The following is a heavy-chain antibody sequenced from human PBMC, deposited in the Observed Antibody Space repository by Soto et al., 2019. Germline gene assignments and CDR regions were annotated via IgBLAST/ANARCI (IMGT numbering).Heavy chain of an antibody. CDR3: ARLKMYYDILTGYSQDWFDP. Sequence: PSETLSLTCTVSGGSISSSSYYWGWIRQPPGKGLEWIWSIYYSGSTYYNPSLKSRVTISVDTSKNQFSLKLSSVTAADTAVYYCARLKMYYDILTGYSQDWFDPWGQGTLVTVSS. D-gene: IGHD3-9*01. CDR1: GGSISSSSYY. CDR2: IYYSGST. V-gene: IGHV4-39*01. J-gene: IGHJ5*02.